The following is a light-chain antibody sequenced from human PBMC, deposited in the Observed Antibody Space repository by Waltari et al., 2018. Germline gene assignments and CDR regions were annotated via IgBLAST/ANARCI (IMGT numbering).Light chain of an antibody. V-gene: IGKV3-20*01. J-gene: IGKJ4*01. CDR3: QQYDISPLT. Sequence: EIAFTQSPGTLSLSPGERATLSCRASQTVRTTYIAWYQQKPGQAPTLLIYGASSRATGIPDRFSGSGSGTDFSLTISSLEPEDFAVYYCQQYDISPLTFGGGTKVEIK. CDR2: GAS. CDR1: QTVRTTY.